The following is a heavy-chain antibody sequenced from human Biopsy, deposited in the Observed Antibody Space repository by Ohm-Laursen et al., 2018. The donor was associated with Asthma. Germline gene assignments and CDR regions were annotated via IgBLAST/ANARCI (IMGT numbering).Heavy chain of an antibody. Sequence: PPGTLSLTCAVSGDSISSTYWWSWVRQPPGKGLEWIGEIYPSGITNYNPSLKSRVTISVDKSKNQFSLKLSSVTAADTAVYFCARDAGSAWSSGLDAFDFWGHGTMVTVSS. V-gene: IGHV4-4*01. CDR3: ARDAGSAWSSGLDAFDF. CDR2: IYPSGIT. D-gene: IGHD6-19*01. CDR1: GDSISSTYW. J-gene: IGHJ3*01.